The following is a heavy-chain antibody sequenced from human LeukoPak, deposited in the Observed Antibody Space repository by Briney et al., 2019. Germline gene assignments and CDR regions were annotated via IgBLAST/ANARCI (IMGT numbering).Heavy chain of an antibody. Sequence: SETLSLTCTVSGGSINGYYWCWLRQPPGKGLEWIGYVYYSGYTNYNPSLKSRVTISVDTSKNQFSLELNSVTAADTAIYYCARDNVGWFDPWGQGTLVTVSS. J-gene: IGHJ5*02. CDR3: ARDNVGWFDP. CDR1: GGSINGYY. V-gene: IGHV4-59*01. CDR2: VYYSGYT.